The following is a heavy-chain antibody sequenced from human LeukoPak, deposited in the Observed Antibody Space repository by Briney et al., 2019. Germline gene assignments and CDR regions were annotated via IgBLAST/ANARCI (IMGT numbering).Heavy chain of an antibody. D-gene: IGHD3-10*01. CDR1: GFTFNRYG. J-gene: IGHJ4*02. CDR2: ISPSGDIT. CDR3: AKDDAWLRFGE. V-gene: IGHV3-23*01. Sequence: GGSLRLSCAASGFTFNRYGMSWVRQAPGKGLEWVSGISPSGDITYYADSVKGRFTISRDNSKNTLYLEVISLTAEDTAVYYCAKDDAWLRFGEWSQGTLVTVSS.